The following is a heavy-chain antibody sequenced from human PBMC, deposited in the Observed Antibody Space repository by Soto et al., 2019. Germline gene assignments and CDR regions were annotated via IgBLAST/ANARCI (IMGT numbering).Heavy chain of an antibody. CDR2: INPSGGST. Sequence: ASVKVSCKASGYTFTSYYMHWVRQAPGQGLEWMGIINPSGGSTSYAQKFQGRVTMTRDTSTSTVYMELSSLRSEDTAVYYCARDRHYDFWSGYYTSWFDPWGQGTLVTVSS. CDR1: GYTFTSYY. J-gene: IGHJ5*02. CDR3: ARDRHYDFWSGYYTSWFDP. D-gene: IGHD3-3*01. V-gene: IGHV1-46*01.